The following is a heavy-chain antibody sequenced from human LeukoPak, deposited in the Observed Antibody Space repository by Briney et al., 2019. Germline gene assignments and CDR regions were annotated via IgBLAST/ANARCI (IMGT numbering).Heavy chain of an antibody. CDR3: VSVHYYYYMDV. CDR1: GGSFSGYY. J-gene: IGHJ6*03. CDR2: INHSGST. V-gene: IGHV4-34*01. Sequence: PSETLSLTCAVYGGSFSGYYCSWIRQPPGKGLEWIGEINHSGSTNYNPSLKSRVTISVDTSKNQFSLKLSSVTAADTAVYYCVSVHYYYYMDVWGKGTTVTISS.